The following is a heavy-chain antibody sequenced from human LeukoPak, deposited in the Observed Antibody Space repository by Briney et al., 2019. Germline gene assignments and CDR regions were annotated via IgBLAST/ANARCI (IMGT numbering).Heavy chain of an antibody. J-gene: IGHJ4*02. Sequence: GGSLRLSCAASGFTFSDYYMTWIRQAPGKGLEWVSYITSSGTTIYYTDSVKGRFTISRDNAKNSLFLQMNSLRAEDTAVYYCAAWENTGDFDYWGQGTLVTVSS. CDR3: AAWENTGDFDY. D-gene: IGHD7-27*01. CDR1: GFTFSDYY. CDR2: ITSSGTTI. V-gene: IGHV3-11*04.